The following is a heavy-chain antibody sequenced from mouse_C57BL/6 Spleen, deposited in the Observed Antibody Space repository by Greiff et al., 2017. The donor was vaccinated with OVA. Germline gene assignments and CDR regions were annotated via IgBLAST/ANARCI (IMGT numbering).Heavy chain of an antibody. V-gene: IGHV2-3*01. J-gene: IGHJ3*01. CDR1: GFSLTSYG. D-gene: IGHD2-4*01. CDR3: AKQDDYDREAWFAY. Sequence: VQLQQSGPGLVAPSQSLSITCTVSGFSLTSYGVSWVRQPPGKGLEWLGVIWGDGSTNYHSALISRLSISKDNSKSQVFLKLNSLQTDDTATYYCAKQDDYDREAWFAYWGQGTLVTVSA. CDR2: IWGDGST.